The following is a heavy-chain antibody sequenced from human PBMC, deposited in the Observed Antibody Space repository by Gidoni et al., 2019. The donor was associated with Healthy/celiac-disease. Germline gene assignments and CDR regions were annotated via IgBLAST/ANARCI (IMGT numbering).Heavy chain of an antibody. J-gene: IGHJ6*02. Sequence: QVQLVQSGAEVKKPGSSVKVSCKASGGTFSSYAISWVRQAPGQGLEWMGRIIPILGIANYAQKFQGRVTITADKSTSTAYMELSSLRSEDTAVYYCARMDTAMVEDYYGMDVWGQGTTVTVSS. D-gene: IGHD5-18*01. V-gene: IGHV1-69*04. CDR1: GGTFSSYA. CDR3: ARMDTAMVEDYYGMDV. CDR2: IIPILGIA.